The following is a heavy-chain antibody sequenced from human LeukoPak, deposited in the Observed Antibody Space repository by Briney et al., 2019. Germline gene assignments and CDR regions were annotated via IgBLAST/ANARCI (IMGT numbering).Heavy chain of an antibody. CDR2: ISGSGSST. V-gene: IGHV3-23*01. D-gene: IGHD2-2*01. Sequence: GGSLRLSCAASGFTFRSYAMSWVRQAPGKGLEWVSGISGSGSSTYYADSVKGRFTISRDNSKNTLYLQMDILRDDDTAVYYCAKVIDVVVFDYWGQGTLVTVSS. CDR3: AKVIDVVVFDY. J-gene: IGHJ4*02. CDR1: GFTFRSYA.